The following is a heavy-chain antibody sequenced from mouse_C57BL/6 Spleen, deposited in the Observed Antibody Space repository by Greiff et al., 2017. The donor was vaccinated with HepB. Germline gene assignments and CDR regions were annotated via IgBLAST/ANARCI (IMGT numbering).Heavy chain of an antibody. D-gene: IGHD1-1*01. J-gene: IGHJ3*01. V-gene: IGHV1-61*01. CDR2: IYPSDSET. CDR3: ARSGTDYYGSSYAWFAY. CDR1: GYTFTSYW. Sequence: QVQLQQPGAELVRPGSSVKLSCKASGYTFTSYWMDWVKQRPGQGLEWIGNIYPSDSETHYNQKFKDKATLTVDKSSSTAYMQLSSLTSEDSAVYYCARSGTDYYGSSYAWFAYWGQGTLVTVSA.